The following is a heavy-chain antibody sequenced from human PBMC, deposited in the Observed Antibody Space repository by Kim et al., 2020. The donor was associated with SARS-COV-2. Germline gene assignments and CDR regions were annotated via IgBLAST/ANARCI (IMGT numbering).Heavy chain of an antibody. Sequence: GGSLRLSCAASGFTVSSNYMSWVRQAPGKGLEWVSVIYSGGSTYYADSVKGRFTISRHNSKNTLYLQMNSLRAEDTAVYYCARSGSSGYYRYWYFDLWGRGTLVTVSS. CDR3: ARSGSSGYYRYWYFDL. V-gene: IGHV3-53*04. D-gene: IGHD3-22*01. CDR2: IYSGGST. J-gene: IGHJ2*01. CDR1: GFTVSSNY.